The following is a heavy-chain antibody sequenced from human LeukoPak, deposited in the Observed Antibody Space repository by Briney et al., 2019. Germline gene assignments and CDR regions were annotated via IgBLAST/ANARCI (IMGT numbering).Heavy chain of an antibody. CDR2: ISAYNGNT. V-gene: IGHV1-18*04. CDR3: ARDRPYYDFWSGTPPTVNWFDP. D-gene: IGHD3-3*01. CDR1: GYTFTGYY. J-gene: IGHJ5*02. Sequence: GASVKVSCKASGYTFTGYYMHWVRQAPGQGLEWMGWISAYNGNTNYAQKLQGRVTMTTDTSTSTAYMELRSLRSDDTAVYYCARDRPYYDFWSGTPPTVNWFDPWGQGTLVTVSS.